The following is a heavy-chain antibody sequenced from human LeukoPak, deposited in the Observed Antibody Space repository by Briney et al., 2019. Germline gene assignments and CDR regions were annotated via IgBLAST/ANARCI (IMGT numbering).Heavy chain of an antibody. Sequence: ASVKVSCKASGCTFTGYYMHWVRQAPGQGLEWMGWINPNSGGTNYAQKFQGRVTMTRDTSISTAYMELSRLRSDDTAVYYCARELYYDSSGSYRTAYYYYMDVWGKGTTVTVSS. D-gene: IGHD3-22*01. V-gene: IGHV1-2*02. CDR1: GCTFTGYY. CDR2: INPNSGGT. CDR3: ARELYYDSSGSYRTAYYYYMDV. J-gene: IGHJ6*03.